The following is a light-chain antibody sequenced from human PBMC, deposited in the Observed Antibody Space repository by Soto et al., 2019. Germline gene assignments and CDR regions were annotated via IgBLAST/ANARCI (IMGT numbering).Light chain of an antibody. CDR3: SSYAGSNNYV. V-gene: IGLV2-8*01. J-gene: IGLJ1*01. Sequence: SGSPGQSVTISCTGTSSDVGGYNYVSWYQQHPGKAPKLMIYEVSKRPSGVPDRFSGSKSGNTASLTVSGLQAEDEADYYCSSYAGSNNYVFGTGTKVTVL. CDR2: EVS. CDR1: SSDVGGYNY.